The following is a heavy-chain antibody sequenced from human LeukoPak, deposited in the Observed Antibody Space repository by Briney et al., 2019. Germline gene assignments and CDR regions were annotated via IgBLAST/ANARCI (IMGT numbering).Heavy chain of an antibody. J-gene: IGHJ3*02. CDR1: GGTFSSYA. D-gene: IGHD3-22*01. CDR3: AGPGIDYDSSGYYSLDAFDI. CDR2: IIPIFGTA. V-gene: IGHV1-69*05. Sequence: SVKVSCKASGGTFSSYAISWVRQAPGQGLEWMGRIIPIFGTANYAQKFQGRVTITTDESTSTAYMELSSLRSEDTAVYYCAGPGIDYDSSGYYSLDAFDIWGQGTMVTVSS.